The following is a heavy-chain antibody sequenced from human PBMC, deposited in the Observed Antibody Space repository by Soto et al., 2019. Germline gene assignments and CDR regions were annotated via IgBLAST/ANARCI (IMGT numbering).Heavy chain of an antibody. CDR1: VFSFTNIW. V-gene: IGHV3-74*01. Sequence: PGGSLRLSCAASVFSFTNIWMYWVRQAPGKWLVWFSRINEDGSMTXXADSVRGRXAISRYNAKNSXYLQMXSLRAEDTAVYYCVTGFRWCQGTLVTXSS. CDR3: VTGFR. CDR2: INEDGSMT. J-gene: IGHJ4*02.